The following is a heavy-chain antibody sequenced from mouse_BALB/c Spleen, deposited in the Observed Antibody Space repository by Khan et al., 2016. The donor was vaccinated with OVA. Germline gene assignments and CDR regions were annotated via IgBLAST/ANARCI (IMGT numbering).Heavy chain of an antibody. Sequence: DLVKPGASVKLSCKASGYTFTSYWINWIKQRPGQGLEWIGRIGPGSSNAYYNDMFKDKATLTVDTSSNTAYIQLSSLSSEDSAVYFGARENDYGRSCYAMDYWGQGTSVTVSA. V-gene: IGHV1S41*01. CDR3: ARENDYGRSCYAMDY. CDR2: IGPGSSNA. CDR1: GYTFTSYW. J-gene: IGHJ4*01. D-gene: IGHD1-1*01.